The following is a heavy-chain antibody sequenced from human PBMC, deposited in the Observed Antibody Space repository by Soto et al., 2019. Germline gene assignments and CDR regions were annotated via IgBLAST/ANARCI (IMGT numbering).Heavy chain of an antibody. J-gene: IGHJ6*02. Sequence: GRTRRRLCTASGFTSGYYAMSGVRQAPGKGLEWVGFIRSKAYGGATEYAASVKGRFTISRDDSKSIAYLQMNSQKTEDTAVYYCTRNRQQLNVCGQGTTVTVSS. CDR1: GFTSGYYA. D-gene: IGHD6-13*01. CDR3: TRNRQQLNV. CDR2: IRSKAYGGAT. V-gene: IGHV3-49*04.